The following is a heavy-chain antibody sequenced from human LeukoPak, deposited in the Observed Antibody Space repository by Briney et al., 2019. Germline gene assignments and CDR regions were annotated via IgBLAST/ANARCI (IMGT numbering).Heavy chain of an antibody. CDR1: RGTFSSYA. CDR3: VRAPQKYCSSTSCYFDY. CDR2: IIPIFGTA. Sequence: GASVKVSCXASRGTFSSYAISWVRQAPGQGLEWMGGIIPIFGTANYAQKCQGRVTITTDESTSTAYMELSSLRSEDTAVYYCVRAPQKYCSSTSCYFDYWGQGTLVTVSS. V-gene: IGHV1-69*05. D-gene: IGHD2-2*01. J-gene: IGHJ4*02.